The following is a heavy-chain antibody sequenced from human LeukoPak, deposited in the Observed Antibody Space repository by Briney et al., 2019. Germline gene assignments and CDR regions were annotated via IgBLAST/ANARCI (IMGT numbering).Heavy chain of an antibody. CDR1: GGSFSGYY. CDR2: INHSGRT. CDR3: ARGGGLGYYYYYMDV. Sequence: SETLSLTCAVYGGSFSGYYWSWIRQSPDKGLEWIGEINHSGRTNYNPSLKSRVTISIDTSKNQFSLKLTSVTAADTAMYYCARGGGLGYYYYYMDVWGKGTTVTISS. J-gene: IGHJ6*03. V-gene: IGHV4-34*01. D-gene: IGHD3/OR15-3a*01.